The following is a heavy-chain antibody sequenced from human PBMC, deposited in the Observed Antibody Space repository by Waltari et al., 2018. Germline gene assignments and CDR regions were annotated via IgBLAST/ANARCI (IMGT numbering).Heavy chain of an antibody. Sequence: QVQLVESGGGVVQPGRSLRLSCAASGFTFSSYGIYWVRQAPGKGLEWVAVIWYDGSNKYYADSVKGRFTISGENSKNTLYLQMNSLRAEDTAVYYCARGQSSSWFDAFDIWGQGTMVTVSP. CDR3: ARGQSSSWFDAFDI. CDR2: IWYDGSNK. V-gene: IGHV3-33*01. D-gene: IGHD6-13*01. CDR1: GFTFSSYG. J-gene: IGHJ3*02.